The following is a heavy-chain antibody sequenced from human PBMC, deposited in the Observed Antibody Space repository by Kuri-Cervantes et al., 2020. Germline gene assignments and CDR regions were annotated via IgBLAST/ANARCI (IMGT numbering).Heavy chain of an antibody. Sequence: ASVKVSCKASGYTFTSYDINWVRQATGQGLEWMGWINPNSGGTNYAQKFQGRVTMTRDTSISTAYMELSRLRSGDTAVYYCARGLMNIGPPVYMDVWGKGTTVTVSS. CDR1: GYTFTSYD. D-gene: IGHD2-8*01. J-gene: IGHJ6*03. CDR3: ARGLMNIGPPVYMDV. V-gene: IGHV1-2*02. CDR2: INPNSGGT.